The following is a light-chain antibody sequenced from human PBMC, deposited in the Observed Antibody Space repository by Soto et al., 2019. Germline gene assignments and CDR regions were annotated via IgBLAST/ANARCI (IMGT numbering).Light chain of an antibody. CDR2: DAS. CDR1: QDISNY. J-gene: IGKJ2*01. V-gene: IGKV1-33*01. CDR3: QQYDNLPPYT. Sequence: DIQMTQSPSSLSASVGDRVTLTCQASQDISNYLNWYQQKPGKAPKLLIYDASNLETGVPSRFSGSGSGTDFTFTICSLQPEDIATYYCQQYDNLPPYTFGQGTKVDIK.